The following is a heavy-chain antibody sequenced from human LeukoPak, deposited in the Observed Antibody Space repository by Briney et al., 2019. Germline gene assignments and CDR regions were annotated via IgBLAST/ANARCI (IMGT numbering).Heavy chain of an antibody. D-gene: IGHD5-18*01. Sequence: PGGSLRLSCAASGFTFSNYAIHWVRQAPGKGLEWLAGISYDGTNKYYADSVKGRFTISRDNSKDTLYLQMNSLRAEDTAVYYCARLVDTAMVTGEGIGYWGQGTLVTVSS. J-gene: IGHJ4*02. CDR1: GFTFSNYA. V-gene: IGHV3-30*03. CDR3: ARLVDTAMVTGEGIGY. CDR2: ISYDGTNK.